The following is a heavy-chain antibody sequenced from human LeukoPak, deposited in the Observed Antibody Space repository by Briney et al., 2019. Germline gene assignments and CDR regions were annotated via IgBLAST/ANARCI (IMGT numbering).Heavy chain of an antibody. Sequence: GGSLRLSCAASGFTFSGHWMHWVRQAPGKGLVWVSRINSDGSSTTYADSVKGRFTTSRDNAKNTLYLQMNSLRAEDTAVYYCARNYYDSSGYYFDYWGQGTLVTVSS. CDR3: ARNYYDSSGYYFDY. CDR2: INSDGSST. CDR1: GFTFSGHW. J-gene: IGHJ4*02. D-gene: IGHD3-22*01. V-gene: IGHV3-74*01.